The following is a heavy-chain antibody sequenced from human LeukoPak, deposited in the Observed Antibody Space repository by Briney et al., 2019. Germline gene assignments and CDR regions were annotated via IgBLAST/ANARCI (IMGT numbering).Heavy chain of an antibody. CDR2: INPNSGGT. J-gene: IGHJ6*03. Sequence: ASVKVSCKASGYTFTGYYMHWVRQAPGQGLEWMGWINPNSGGTNYAQKFQGRVTMTRDTSISTAYMELSRLRSDDTAVYYCARVVVVPAAQHYYYYYMDVWGKGTTVTVSS. CDR3: ARVVVVPAAQHYYYYYMDV. CDR1: GYTFTGYY. D-gene: IGHD2-2*01. V-gene: IGHV1-2*02.